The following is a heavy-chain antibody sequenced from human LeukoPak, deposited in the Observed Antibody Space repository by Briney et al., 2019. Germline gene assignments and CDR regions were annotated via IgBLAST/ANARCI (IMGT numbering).Heavy chain of an antibody. CDR1: GFTFNSYG. V-gene: IGHV3-33*01. CDR3: ARARTTRGFDY. CDR2: IWYDGSNK. J-gene: IGHJ4*02. Sequence: RGSLRLSCAASGFTFNSYGIHWVRQAPGKGLEWVAFIWYDGSNKYYADSVKGRFTISRDNSKNTLYLQMNSLRAEDTAVYYCARARTTRGFDYWGQGTLVTVSS. D-gene: IGHD4-17*01.